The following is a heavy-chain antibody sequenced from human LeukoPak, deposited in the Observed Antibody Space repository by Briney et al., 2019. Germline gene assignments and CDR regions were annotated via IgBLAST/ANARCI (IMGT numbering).Heavy chain of an antibody. Sequence: ASVKVSCKASGYTFTRYGISWVRQAPGQGLEWMGWISAYNGNTNYAQKLQGRVTMTTDTSTSTAYMELRSLRSDDTAVYYCARVPCSGGDCYSLFDYWGQGTLVTVSS. CDR3: ARVPCSGGDCYSLFDY. J-gene: IGHJ4*02. V-gene: IGHV1-18*01. CDR2: ISAYNGNT. CDR1: GYTFTRYG. D-gene: IGHD2-21*02.